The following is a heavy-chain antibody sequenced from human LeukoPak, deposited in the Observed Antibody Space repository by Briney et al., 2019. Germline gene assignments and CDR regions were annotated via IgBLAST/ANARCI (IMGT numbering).Heavy chain of an antibody. V-gene: IGHV4-39*01. CDR2: IYYSGST. CDR1: GASFSSSTYY. CDR3: ARHAGGISATGTRPFDY. D-gene: IGHD6-13*01. J-gene: IGHJ4*02. Sequence: KPSETLSLTCTVSGASFSSSTYYWGWIRQPPGKGLEWIGRIYYSGSTYYNPSLKSRVTMSVDTSKNQFSLKLSSVTAADTAVYYCARHAGGISATGTRPFDYWGQGTLVTVSS.